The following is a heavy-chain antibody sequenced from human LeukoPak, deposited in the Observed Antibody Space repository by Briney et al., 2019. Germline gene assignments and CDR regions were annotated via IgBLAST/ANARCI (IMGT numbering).Heavy chain of an antibody. CDR2: ISSGSSYI. Sequence: GSLRLSCAASGFTFNSYSMNWVRQAPGKGLEWVSSISSGSSYIFYADSVKGRFTISRDNAKNSLYLQMDSLRAEDTAVYYCARDNGNKYYFDYWGQGTLVTVSS. CDR3: ARDNGNKYYFDY. D-gene: IGHD2-8*01. J-gene: IGHJ4*02. V-gene: IGHV3-21*04. CDR1: GFTFNSYS.